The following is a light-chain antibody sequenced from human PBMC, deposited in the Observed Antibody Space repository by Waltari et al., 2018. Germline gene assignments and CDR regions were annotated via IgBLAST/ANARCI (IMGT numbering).Light chain of an antibody. J-gene: IGLJ2*01. CDR2: EGS. CDR3: CSYASSNTVI. Sequence: QSALTQPASVSGSPGQSISISCPGTSSDVGSYNLVSWYQQHPGKAPKLMIFEGSKRPSGVSNRFSGSKSGNTASLTISGLQAEDEADYYCCSYASSNTVIFGGGTKLTVL. V-gene: IGLV2-23*01. CDR1: SSDVGSYNL.